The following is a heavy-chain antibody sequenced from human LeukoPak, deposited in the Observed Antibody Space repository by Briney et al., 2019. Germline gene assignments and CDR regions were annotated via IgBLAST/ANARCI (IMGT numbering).Heavy chain of an antibody. CDR2: IYYSGTT. Sequence: SETLSLTCTVSGGSISTYSWSWIRQPPGKGLEWIGDIYYSGTTNYSPSLKSRVTISVDTSKNQFSLRLSSVTAADTAVYYCARRPYCGADCYYDSWGQGTLVTVSS. D-gene: IGHD2-21*02. V-gene: IGHV4-59*01. J-gene: IGHJ5*01. CDR3: ARRPYCGADCYYDS. CDR1: GGSISTYS.